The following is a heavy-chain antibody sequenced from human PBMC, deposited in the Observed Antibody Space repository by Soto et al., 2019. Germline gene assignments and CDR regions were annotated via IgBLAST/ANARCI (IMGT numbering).Heavy chain of an antibody. D-gene: IGHD2-8*01. J-gene: IGHJ4*02. CDR3: VSWVYAHFDY. CDR2: IDSSGVNT. CDR1: RYTFKSHG. V-gene: IGHV3-23*01. Sequence: GSLRLSCAASRYTFKSHGLSWVRQAPGKGLEWVSTIDSSGVNTHYADSVKGRLTISRENSRNTLHLQMHDLRADDTALYYCVSWVYAHFDYWGQGTVVTVSS.